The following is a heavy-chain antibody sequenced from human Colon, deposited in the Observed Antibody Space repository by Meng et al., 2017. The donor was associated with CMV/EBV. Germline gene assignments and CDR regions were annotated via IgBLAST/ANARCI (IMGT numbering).Heavy chain of an antibody. CDR2: VTHSGST. J-gene: IGHJ5*01. Sequence: QVQLQQWGAGLLKPSXXXXPTXXGYGGAFTAYYWTWIRQAPGKGPEWIGEVTHSGSTTYNPSLASRVSISVDKPKKQFSLTLNSVTAADTAVYYCAKGRANYFGSKHNYFDSWGQGTLVTVSS. V-gene: IGHV4-34*01. CDR3: AKGRANYFGSKHNYFDS. D-gene: IGHD3-10*01. CDR1: GGAFTAYY.